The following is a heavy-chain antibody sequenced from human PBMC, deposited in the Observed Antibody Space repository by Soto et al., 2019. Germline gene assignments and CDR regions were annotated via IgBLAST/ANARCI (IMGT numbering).Heavy chain of an antibody. CDR2: INHSGST. D-gene: IGHD3-16*02. V-gene: IGHV4-34*01. CDR3: ARLGYDYVWGSYRLPFDP. CDR1: GGSFSGYY. Sequence: SETLSLTCAVYGGSFSGYYWSWIRQPPGKGLEWIGEINHSGSTNYNPSLKSRVTISVDTSKNQFSLKLSSVTAADTAVYYCARLGYDYVWGSYRLPFDPWGQGTLVTVSS. J-gene: IGHJ5*02.